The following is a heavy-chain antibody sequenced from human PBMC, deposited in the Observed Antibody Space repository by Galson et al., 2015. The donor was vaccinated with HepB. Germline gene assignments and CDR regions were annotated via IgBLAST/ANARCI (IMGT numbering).Heavy chain of an antibody. CDR3: ARGLYYYDSSGYYYLGY. Sequence: SLRLSCAASGFTFDDNGMSWVRQAPGKGLQWVSGINWNGGSTGYADSVKGRFTISRDNAKKSLYLQMNSLRAEDTAFYSCARGLYYYDSSGYYYLGYWGQGTLVTVSS. J-gene: IGHJ4*02. CDR2: INWNGGST. CDR1: GFTFDDNG. V-gene: IGHV3-20*04. D-gene: IGHD3-22*01.